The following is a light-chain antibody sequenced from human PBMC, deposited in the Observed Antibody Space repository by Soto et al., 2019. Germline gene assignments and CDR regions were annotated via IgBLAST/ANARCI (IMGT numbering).Light chain of an antibody. J-gene: IGLJ1*01. CDR2: SNN. CDR1: SSNIGSNT. CDR3: AAWDDSMNGRV. Sequence: QSVLTQPPSASGTPGQRVTISCSGNSSNIGSNTVNWYQQLPGTAPKLLIYSNNQRPSGVPDRFSGSKSGTSAPLAISGLQSEDEADYYCAAWDDSMNGRVFGTGTKVTVL. V-gene: IGLV1-44*01.